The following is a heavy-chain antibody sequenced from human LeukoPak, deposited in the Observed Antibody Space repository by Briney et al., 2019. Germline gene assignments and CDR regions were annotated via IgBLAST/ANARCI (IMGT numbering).Heavy chain of an antibody. J-gene: IGHJ4*02. D-gene: IGHD6-13*01. CDR1: GGSISSYY. V-gene: IGHV4-34*01. Sequence: PSETLSLTCTVSGGSISSYYWSWIRQPPGKGLEWIGEINHSGSTNYNPSLKSRVTISVDTSKDQFSLKLSSVTAADTAVYYCACYSSSWYGYWGQGTLVTVSS. CDR3: ACYSSSWYGY. CDR2: INHSGST.